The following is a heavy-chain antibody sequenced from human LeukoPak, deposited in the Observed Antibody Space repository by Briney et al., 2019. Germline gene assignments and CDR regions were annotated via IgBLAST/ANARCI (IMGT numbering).Heavy chain of an antibody. CDR1: GGSFSGYC. J-gene: IGHJ4*02. D-gene: IGHD3-9*01. CDR2: INHSGST. CDR3: ARGLVTIFDD. Sequence: SETLSLTCAVYGGSFSGYCWSWIRQPPGKGLEWIGEINHSGSTNYNPSLKSRVTISVDTSKNQFSLKLSSVTAADTAVYYCARGLVTIFDDWGQGTLVTVSS. V-gene: IGHV4-34*01.